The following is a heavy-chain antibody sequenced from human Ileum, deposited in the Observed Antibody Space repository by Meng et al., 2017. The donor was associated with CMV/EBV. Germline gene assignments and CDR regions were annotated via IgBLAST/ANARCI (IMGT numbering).Heavy chain of an antibody. CDR2: TWYGSKWYY. V-gene: IGHV6-1*01. D-gene: IGHD3-10*01. CDR3: TYGWPLKY. CDR1: DSVSISTES. J-gene: IGHJ4*02. Sequence: QVHLHQSGPGLVKPSQTLSPTCAGDSVSISTESWNWIRQSPSRGLEWLGRTWYGSKWYYEYAVSVKSRITIIPDTSQNQISLQLNSVTPDDTAVYYCTYGWPLKYWGQGSLVTVSS.